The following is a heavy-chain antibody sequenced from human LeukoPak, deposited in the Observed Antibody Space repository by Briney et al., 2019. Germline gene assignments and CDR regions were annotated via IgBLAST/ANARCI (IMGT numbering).Heavy chain of an antibody. D-gene: IGHD3-3*01. CDR2: IYYSGST. V-gene: IGHV4-59*01. CDR3: ARRGDYDFWSGPLATDAFDI. CDR1: GGSISSYY. J-gene: IGHJ3*02. Sequence: SETLSLTCTVSGGSISSYYWSWIRQPPGKGLEWIGYIYYSGSTNYNPSLKSRVTISVDTSKNQFSLKLSPVTAADTAVYYCARRGDYDFWSGPLATDAFDIWGQGTMVTVSS.